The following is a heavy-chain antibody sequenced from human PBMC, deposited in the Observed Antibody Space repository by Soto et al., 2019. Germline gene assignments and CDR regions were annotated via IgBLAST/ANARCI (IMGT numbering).Heavy chain of an antibody. D-gene: IGHD3-22*01. Sequence: GGSLRLSCVVSAFTFNNAWMSWVRQTPGKGLEWVGRIKSQPDGGTTDYAAPVQGRFTISRDDSKNTLYLQLNSLKTEDTAVYYCTTDWAPYDNSGPYPLHWGQGTLVTAPQ. CDR1: AFTFNNAW. J-gene: IGHJ4*02. CDR2: IKSQPDGGTT. CDR3: TTDWAPYDNSGPYPLH. V-gene: IGHV3-15*01.